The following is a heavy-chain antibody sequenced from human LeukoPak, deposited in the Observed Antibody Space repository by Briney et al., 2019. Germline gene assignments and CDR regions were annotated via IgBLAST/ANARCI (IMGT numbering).Heavy chain of an antibody. Sequence: GGSLRLSCIGSGFSFGDYAMSWVRQAPGKGLEWVALISYDGSDEYYADSVQGRFTISRDNLENTLSLQMSNLRPEDTAVYYCAREKSGWYPAYWGQGTQVTVSS. D-gene: IGHD6-19*01. CDR3: AREKSGWYPAY. CDR1: GFSFGDYA. V-gene: IGHV3-30*04. J-gene: IGHJ4*02. CDR2: ISYDGSDE.